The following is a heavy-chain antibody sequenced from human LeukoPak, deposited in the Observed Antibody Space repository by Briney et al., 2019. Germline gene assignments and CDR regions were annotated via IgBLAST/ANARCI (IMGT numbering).Heavy chain of an antibody. V-gene: IGHV4-4*02. D-gene: IGHD3-22*01. Sequence: SETLSLTCAVSGGSISSSNWWSWVHPPPGKGLEWIGEIYHSGSTNYNPSLKSRVTISVDKSKNQFSLKLSSVTAADTAVYYCARVPTHYYDSSGTMDVWGQGTTVTVSS. J-gene: IGHJ6*02. CDR3: ARVPTHYYDSSGTMDV. CDR1: GGSISSSNW. CDR2: IYHSGST.